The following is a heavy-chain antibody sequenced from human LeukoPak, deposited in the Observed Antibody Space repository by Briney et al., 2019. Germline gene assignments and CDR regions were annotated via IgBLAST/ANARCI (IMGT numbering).Heavy chain of an antibody. CDR2: ISAYNGNT. D-gene: IGHD6-13*01. V-gene: IGHV1-18*01. Sequence: ASVKVSCKASGYTFTSYGISWVRQAPGQGLEWMGWISAYNGNTNYAQKLQGRVTMTTDTSTSTAYMELRSLRSDDTAVYYCARVRMHSSSWYNWFDPWGQGTLVTVSS. J-gene: IGHJ5*02. CDR1: GYTFTSYG. CDR3: ARVRMHSSSWYNWFDP.